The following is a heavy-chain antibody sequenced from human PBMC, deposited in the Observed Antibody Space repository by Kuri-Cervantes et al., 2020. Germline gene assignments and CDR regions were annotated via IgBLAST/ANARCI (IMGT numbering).Heavy chain of an antibody. V-gene: IGHV3-21*01. CDR1: GFTFSSYA. CDR3: AREYGSSGYYGMDV. CDR2: ISSSSSYI. Sequence: GESLKISCAASGFTFSSYAMNWVRQAPGKGLEWVSSISSSSSYIYYADSVKGRLTISRDNAKNSLYLQMNSLRAEDTAVYYCAREYGSSGYYGMDVWGQGTTVTVSS. D-gene: IGHD3-22*01. J-gene: IGHJ6*02.